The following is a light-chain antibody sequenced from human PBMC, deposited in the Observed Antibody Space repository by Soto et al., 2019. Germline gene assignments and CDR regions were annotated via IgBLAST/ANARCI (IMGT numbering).Light chain of an antibody. CDR2: KAS. Sequence: IQMTQSPSTLSASLGDRVSINCRASQSISAWLAWYQQKPGKAPRLLIYKASTLEIGVPSRFRGSGSGTEFTLTISSLQPDDVETYYCQQYNDYSWTFGQGTKVDIK. J-gene: IGKJ1*01. CDR3: QQYNDYSWT. V-gene: IGKV1-5*03. CDR1: QSISAW.